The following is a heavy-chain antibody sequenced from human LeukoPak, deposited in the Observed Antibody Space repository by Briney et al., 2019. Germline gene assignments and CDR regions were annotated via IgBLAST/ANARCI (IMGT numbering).Heavy chain of an antibody. CDR1: GFIFSNYN. D-gene: IGHD3-9*01. CDR3: ASRPPTGYAYLGVFDY. Sequence: GGSLRLSCAASGFIFSNYNMSWVRQAPGKGLEWVANIKPDGSEKYYVDSVRGRFTISRDNSRSSLYLQMNNLGAEDTALYYCASRPPTGYAYLGVFDYWGQGTLVTVSS. CDR2: IKPDGSEK. J-gene: IGHJ4*02. V-gene: IGHV3-7*01.